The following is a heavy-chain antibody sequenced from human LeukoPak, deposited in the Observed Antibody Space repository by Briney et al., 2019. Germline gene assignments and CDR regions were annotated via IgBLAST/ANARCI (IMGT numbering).Heavy chain of an antibody. D-gene: IGHD3-3*01. J-gene: IGHJ4*02. Sequence: GGSLRLSCAASGFTCSSYAMSWIRQAPRKGLEWVSAISGSGGSTYYAASVKGRFTISRDNSKNTLYLQMTSLRAEDTAVYYCARGIDDFWSGLIDNWGQGILVTVSS. CDR1: GFTCSSYA. V-gene: IGHV3-23*01. CDR3: ARGIDDFWSGLIDN. CDR2: ISGSGGST.